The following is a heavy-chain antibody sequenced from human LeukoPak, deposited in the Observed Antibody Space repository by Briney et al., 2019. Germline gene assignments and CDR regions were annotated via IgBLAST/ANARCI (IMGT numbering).Heavy chain of an antibody. CDR3: TRLGGIGFDP. D-gene: IGHD3-3*01. Sequence: GGSLRLSCAASGFTFSGSAMHWVRQASGKGLEWVGRIRSKANSYATAYAASVKGRLTISRDDSKNTAYLQMNSLKTEDTAVYYCTRLGGIGFDPWGQGTLVTVSS. J-gene: IGHJ5*02. CDR2: IRSKANSYAT. CDR1: GFTFSGSA. V-gene: IGHV3-73*01.